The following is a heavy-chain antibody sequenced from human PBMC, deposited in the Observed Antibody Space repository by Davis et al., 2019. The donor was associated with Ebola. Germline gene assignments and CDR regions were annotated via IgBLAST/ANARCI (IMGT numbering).Heavy chain of an antibody. V-gene: IGHV3-23*01. CDR1: GFTFSSYA. CDR2: VRGSGANP. Sequence: PGGSLRLSCAASGFTFSSYAMTWLRQAPGKGLDWVSTVRGSGANPYYADSVKGRFTISRDNSKDMLYLQMNSLRAEDTALYYCAKGSGENSYHHMDVWGKGTTVTVSS. D-gene: IGHD7-27*01. J-gene: IGHJ6*04. CDR3: AKGSGENSYHHMDV.